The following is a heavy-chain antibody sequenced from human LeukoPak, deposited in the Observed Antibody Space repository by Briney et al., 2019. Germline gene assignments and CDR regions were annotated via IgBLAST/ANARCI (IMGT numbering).Heavy chain of an antibody. D-gene: IGHD3-10*01. CDR3: ARDLVGSGSYEGAFDI. CDR1: GFTFNSYS. J-gene: IGHJ3*02. Sequence: GGSLTLSCAASGFTFNSYSMNWVRQAPGERGEGVSSISSSGGYIYYAVSVKGRFTISRDNAKYSLYFQLNSLRAEDTAVYYCARDLVGSGSYEGAFDIWGQGTMVTVSS. V-gene: IGHV3-21*01. CDR2: ISSSGGYI.